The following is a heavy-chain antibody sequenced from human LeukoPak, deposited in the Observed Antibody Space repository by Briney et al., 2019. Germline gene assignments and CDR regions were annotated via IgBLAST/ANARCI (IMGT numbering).Heavy chain of an antibody. Sequence: SETLPLTCTVSGGSISSYYWSWIRQPPGKGLEWIGYIYYSGSTNYNPSLKSRVTISVDTSKNQFSLKLSSVTAADTAVYYCARGSGILTGYYPLYYFDYWGQGTLVTVSS. CDR1: GGSISSYY. V-gene: IGHV4-59*01. D-gene: IGHD3-9*01. J-gene: IGHJ4*02. CDR3: ARGSGILTGYYPLYYFDY. CDR2: IYYSGST.